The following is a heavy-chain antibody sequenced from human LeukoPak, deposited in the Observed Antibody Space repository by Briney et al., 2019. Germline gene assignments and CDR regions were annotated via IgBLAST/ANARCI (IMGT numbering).Heavy chain of an antibody. Sequence: GGSLRLSCVASGFTFSNYWMHWVRQPPGKGLVWVSRIYVDGRTTNYADSVKGRFTVSRDNAKNTVYLEMNSLSVEDTATYYCIRDFRSADLWGQGTLVTVTS. V-gene: IGHV3-74*01. CDR1: GFTFSNYW. CDR2: IYVDGRTT. CDR3: IRDFRSADL. J-gene: IGHJ5*02.